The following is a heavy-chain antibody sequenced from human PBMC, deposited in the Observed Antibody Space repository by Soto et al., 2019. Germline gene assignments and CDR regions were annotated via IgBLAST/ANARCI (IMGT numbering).Heavy chain of an antibody. Sequence: QVQLVESGGGVVQPGRSLRHSCAASGFTFSSYAMHWVRQAPGKGLEWVAVISNDGSNKYYADSVKGRFTISRDNSKNTLYLKMNSLRAEDTAVYYCARAVTIFGVANMWWGGYYFDYWGQGTLVTVSS. CDR2: ISNDGSNK. CDR1: GFTFSSYA. J-gene: IGHJ4*02. D-gene: IGHD3-3*01. V-gene: IGHV3-30-3*01. CDR3: ARAVTIFGVANMWWGGYYFDY.